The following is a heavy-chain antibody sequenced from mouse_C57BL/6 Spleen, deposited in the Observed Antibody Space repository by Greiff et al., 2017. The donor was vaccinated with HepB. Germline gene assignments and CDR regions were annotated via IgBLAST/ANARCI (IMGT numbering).Heavy chain of an antibody. Sequence: VQLQQSGAELARPGASVKMSCKASGYTFTSYTMHWVKQRPGQGLEWIGYINPSSGYTKYNQKFKDKATLTADKSSSTAYMQLSSLTSEDSAVYYCARGATVVAVDYWGQGTTLTVSS. CDR1: GYTFTSYT. J-gene: IGHJ2*01. D-gene: IGHD1-1*01. CDR2: INPSSGYT. V-gene: IGHV1-4*01. CDR3: ARGATVVAVDY.